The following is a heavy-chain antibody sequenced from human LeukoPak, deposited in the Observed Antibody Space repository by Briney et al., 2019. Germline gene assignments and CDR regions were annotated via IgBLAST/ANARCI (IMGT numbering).Heavy chain of an antibody. Sequence: PSETLSLTCTVSGGSISSSSYYWGWIRQPPGKGLEWIGSIYYSGSTYYNPSLKSRVTISVDTSKNQFSLKLSSVTAADTAVYYWAREIQLWVGKWGQGALVTVSS. D-gene: IGHD5-18*01. CDR2: IYYSGST. V-gene: IGHV4-39*07. CDR1: GGSISSSSYY. CDR3: AREIQLWVGK. J-gene: IGHJ1*01.